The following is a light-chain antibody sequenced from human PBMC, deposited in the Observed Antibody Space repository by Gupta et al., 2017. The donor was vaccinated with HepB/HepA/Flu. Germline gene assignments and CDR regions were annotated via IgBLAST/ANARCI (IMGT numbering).Light chain of an antibody. CDR3: QQLNSYPRT. J-gene: IGKJ1*01. Sequence: DIQLTQSPSFLSASVGDRVTITCRASQGISSYLAWYQQKPGKAPKLLIYAASTLQSGVPSRFSGSGSGTEFTLTISSLKTEDFATYYCQQLNSYPRTFGQGTKVEIK. CDR1: QGISSY. CDR2: AAS. V-gene: IGKV1-9*01.